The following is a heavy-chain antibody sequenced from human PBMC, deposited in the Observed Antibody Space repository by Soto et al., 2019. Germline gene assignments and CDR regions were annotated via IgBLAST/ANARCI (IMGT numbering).Heavy chain of an antibody. Sequence: EVQLVESGGGLVQPGGSLRLSCAASGLSVSSNYMSWVRQAPGKGLEWVSVIYSGTTTHYADSVKGRFTISRDSSKNTLFLQMNSLRAEDTAVYFWARGDWVQGYGAGAYFDFWGQGTLVTVSS. CDR3: ARGDWVQGYGAGAYFDF. CDR1: GLSVSSNY. J-gene: IGHJ4*02. V-gene: IGHV3-66*01. D-gene: IGHD1-1*01. CDR2: IYSGTTT.